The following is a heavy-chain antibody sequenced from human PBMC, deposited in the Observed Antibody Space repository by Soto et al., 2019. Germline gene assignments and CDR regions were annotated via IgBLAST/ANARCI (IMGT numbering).Heavy chain of an antibody. D-gene: IGHD3-3*02. CDR2: INAGSGTT. V-gene: IGHV1-3*01. Sequence: ASVKVSCKAAGYTFSAYTMNWVRQAPGQSLEWMGWINAGSGTTKYSQNFQGRVSITRDTSASTVYMELTGLTSEDTAVYYCARDTETLGPRANDALDIWGQGTMVTVSS. CDR3: ARDTETLGPRANDALDI. J-gene: IGHJ3*02. CDR1: GYTFSAYT.